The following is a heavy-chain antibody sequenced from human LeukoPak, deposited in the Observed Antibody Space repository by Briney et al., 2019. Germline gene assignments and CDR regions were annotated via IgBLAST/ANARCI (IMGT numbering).Heavy chain of an antibody. V-gene: IGHV3-7*03. J-gene: IGHJ4*02. D-gene: IGHD4-17*01. CDR3: ARDKTSVTTFGY. CDR2: IKYDGSEE. Sequence: IKYDGSEEHYVDAVKGRCTISRDNAKNSLYLQMNGLRAEDTAVYYCARDKTSVTTFGYWGQGTLVTVSS.